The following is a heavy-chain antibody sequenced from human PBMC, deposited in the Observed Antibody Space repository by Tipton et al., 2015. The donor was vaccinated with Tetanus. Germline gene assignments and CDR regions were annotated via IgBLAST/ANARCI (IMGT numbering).Heavy chain of an antibody. J-gene: IGHJ4*02. V-gene: IGHV3-33*01. CDR3: ARGTSGCSSSVNY. CDR2: IWYDGSNK. CDR1: GFTFSSYG. Sequence: SLRLSCAASGFTFSSYGMHWVRQAPGKGLEWVAVIWYDGSNKYYADSVKGRFTISRDNSKNTLYLQMNSLRAEDTAVYYCARGTSGCSSSVNYWGQGTLVTVSS. D-gene: IGHD3-22*01.